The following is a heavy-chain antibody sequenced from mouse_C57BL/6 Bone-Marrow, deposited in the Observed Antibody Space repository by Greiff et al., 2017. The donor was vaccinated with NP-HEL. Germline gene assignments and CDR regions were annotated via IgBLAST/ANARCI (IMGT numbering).Heavy chain of an antibody. J-gene: IGHJ2*01. V-gene: IGHV1-82*01. CDR3: ARYYYDHGGYFDY. Sequence: QVQLKQSGPELVKPGASVKISCKASGYAFSSSWMNWVKQRPGKGLEWIGRIYPGDGDTNYNGKFKGKATLTADKSSSTAYMQLSSLTSEDSAVYFCARYYYDHGGYFDYWGQGTTLTVSS. CDR1: GYAFSSSW. CDR2: IYPGDGDT. D-gene: IGHD2-4*01.